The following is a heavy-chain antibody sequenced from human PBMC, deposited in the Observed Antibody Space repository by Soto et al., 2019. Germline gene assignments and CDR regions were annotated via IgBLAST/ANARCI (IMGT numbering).Heavy chain of an antibody. CDR3: ARDHWPYCSSTSCYDAFDI. J-gene: IGHJ3*02. D-gene: IGHD2-2*01. CDR2: ISAYNGNT. CDR1: GYTFTSYG. V-gene: IGHV1-18*01. Sequence: ASVKVSCKASGYTFTSYGISWVRQAPGQGLEWMGWISAYNGNTNYAQKLQGRVTMTTDTSTSIAYMELRSLRSDDTAVYYCARDHWPYCSSTSCYDAFDIWGQGTMVTVSS.